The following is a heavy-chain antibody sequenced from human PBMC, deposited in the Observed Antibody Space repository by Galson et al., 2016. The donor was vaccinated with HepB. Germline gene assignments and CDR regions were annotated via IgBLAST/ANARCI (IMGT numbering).Heavy chain of an antibody. D-gene: IGHD3-22*01. CDR1: GDSVRSYY. CDR2: VFYTGSA. Sequence: SETLSLTCTVSGDSVRSYYWSWIRQPPGKGLEWIGLVFYTGSAHYNPSLERRGTISVDTSKNQISLKLSSVTDADTAMYYCVGSGDYYSEYFQHWGQGTLVTVSS. V-gene: IGHV4-59*08. J-gene: IGHJ1*01. CDR3: VGSGDYYSEYFQH.